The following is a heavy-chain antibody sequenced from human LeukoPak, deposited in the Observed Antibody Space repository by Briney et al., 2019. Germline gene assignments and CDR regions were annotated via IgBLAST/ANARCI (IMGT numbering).Heavy chain of an antibody. V-gene: IGHV1-18*01. CDR2: ISAYNGNT. CDR3: ARDHPHWPTHTVTTVY. Sequence: ASVKVSCKASGYTFTSYGISWVRQAPGQGLEWMGWISAYNGNTNHAQKLRGRVTMTTDTSTSTAYMELRSLRSDDTAVYYCARDHPHWPTHTVTTVYWGQGTLVTVSS. J-gene: IGHJ4*02. CDR1: GYTFTSYG. D-gene: IGHD4-11*01.